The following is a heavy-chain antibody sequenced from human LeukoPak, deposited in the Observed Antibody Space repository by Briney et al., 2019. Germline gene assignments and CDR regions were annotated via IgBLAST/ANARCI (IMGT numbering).Heavy chain of an antibody. Sequence: SETLSLTCTVSGGSISSYYWSWIRQPPGKGLEWIGEINHSGRTNYNPSLKSRVTISIDTSKNQFSLKLSSVTAADTAVYYCARVLREQRGGVVVAATPPAFDYYYGMDVWGQGTTVTVSS. CDR3: ARVLREQRGGVVVAATPPAFDYYYGMDV. CDR2: INHSGRT. CDR1: GGSISSYY. J-gene: IGHJ6*02. V-gene: IGHV4-34*01. D-gene: IGHD2-15*01.